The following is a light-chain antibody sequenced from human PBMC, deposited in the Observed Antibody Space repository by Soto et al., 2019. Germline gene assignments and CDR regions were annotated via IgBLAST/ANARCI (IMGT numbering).Light chain of an antibody. Sequence: DIQMTQSPSTLSASVGDRLTITCRASQSINNWLAWYQKKPGRAPKLLIYKASVLETVAPSRFSGTGSGTEFTLTINGLQPDDFATYYCQQYNGYSRTFGQGTKVDIK. J-gene: IGKJ1*01. CDR1: QSINNW. CDR3: QQYNGYSRT. V-gene: IGKV1-5*03. CDR2: KAS.